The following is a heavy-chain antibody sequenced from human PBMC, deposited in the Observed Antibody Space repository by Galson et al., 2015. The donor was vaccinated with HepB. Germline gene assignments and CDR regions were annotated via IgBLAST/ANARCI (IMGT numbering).Heavy chain of an antibody. V-gene: IGHV4-4*07. CDR3: ARGAKNSYYYYGMDV. CDR1: GGSISSYY. J-gene: IGHJ6*02. CDR2: IYTSGST. Sequence: ETLSLTCTVPGGSISSYYWSWIRQPAGKGLEWIGRIYTSGSTNYNPSLKSRVTMSVDTSKNQFSLKLSSVTAADTAVYYCARGAKNSYYYYGMDVWGQGTTVTVSS. D-gene: IGHD2/OR15-2a*01.